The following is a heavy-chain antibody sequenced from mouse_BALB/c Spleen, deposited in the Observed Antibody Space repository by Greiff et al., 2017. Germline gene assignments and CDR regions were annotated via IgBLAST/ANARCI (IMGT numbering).Heavy chain of an antibody. D-gene: IGHD4-1*01. V-gene: IGHV5-6-4*01. Sequence: EQVVESGGGLVKPGGSLKLSCAASGFTFSSYTMSWVRQTPEKRLEWVATISSGGSYTYYPDSVKGRFTISRDNAKNTLYLQMSSLKSEDTAMYYCTKANWDRAWFAYWGQGTLVTVSA. CDR2: ISSGGSYT. J-gene: IGHJ3*01. CDR3: TKANWDRAWFAY. CDR1: GFTFSSYT.